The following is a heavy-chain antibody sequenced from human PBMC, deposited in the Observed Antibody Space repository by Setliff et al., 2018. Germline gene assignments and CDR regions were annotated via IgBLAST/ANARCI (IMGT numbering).Heavy chain of an antibody. CDR3: ARGCYCSGGSCYSNWFDP. CDR2: IYYSGST. J-gene: IGHJ5*02. Sequence: PSETLSLTCTVSGGSSSSHYWSWIRQPPGKGLEWIGYIYYSGSTYYNPSLKSRVTISVDTSKNQFSLKLSSVTAADTAVYYCARGCYCSGGSCYSNWFDPWGQGT. V-gene: IGHV4-59*11. D-gene: IGHD2-15*01. CDR1: GGSSSSHY.